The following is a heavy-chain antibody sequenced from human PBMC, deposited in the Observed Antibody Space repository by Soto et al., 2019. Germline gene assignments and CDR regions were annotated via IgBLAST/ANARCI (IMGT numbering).Heavy chain of an antibody. Sequence: QVQLVQSGPEVKKPGASVKVSCEVSCYRFPSFGINWVRQAPGQGLEWVGWVNPDNHNTNYAQNLQNRVSLTTDTSTNTAFLELRDLTSDDTAVYYCARVRFGDAFDYWGQGTLVTVSS. J-gene: IGHJ4*02. V-gene: IGHV1-18*01. CDR3: ARVRFGDAFDY. D-gene: IGHD4-17*01. CDR1: CYRFPSFG. CDR2: VNPDNHNT.